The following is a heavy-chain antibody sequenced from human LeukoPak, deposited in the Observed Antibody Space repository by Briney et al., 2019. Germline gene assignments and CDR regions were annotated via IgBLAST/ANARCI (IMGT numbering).Heavy chain of an antibody. V-gene: IGHV1-18*01. CDR3: ARGLVDDFWSGYYYGMDV. Sequence: ASVKVSCKASGYTFTSYGISWVRQAPGQGLEWMGWISAYNGNTNYAQKLQGRVTMTTDTSTSTAYMELRSLRSDDTAVYYCARGLVDDFWSGYYYGMDVWGQGTTVTVSS. D-gene: IGHD3-3*01. CDR2: ISAYNGNT. J-gene: IGHJ6*02. CDR1: GYTFTSYG.